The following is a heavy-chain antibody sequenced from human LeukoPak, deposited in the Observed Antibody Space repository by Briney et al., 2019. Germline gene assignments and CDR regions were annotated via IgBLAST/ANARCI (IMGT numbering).Heavy chain of an antibody. D-gene: IGHD3-3*01. V-gene: IGHV4-4*07. J-gene: IGHJ3*02. CDR3: ARDRYDFWSGYYKGDAFDI. CDR2: IYTSGST. Sequence: PSETLSLTCTVSGGSISSYYWSWIRQPAGKGLEWIGRIYTSGSTNYNPSLKSRVTMSVDTSKNQFSLKLSSVTAADTAVYYCARDRYDFWSGYYKGDAFDIWGQGTMVTVSS. CDR1: GGSISSYY.